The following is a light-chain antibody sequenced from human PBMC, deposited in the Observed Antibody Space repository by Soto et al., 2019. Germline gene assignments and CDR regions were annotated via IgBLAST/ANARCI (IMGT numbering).Light chain of an antibody. CDR1: QSLVYSDGNTY. J-gene: IGKJ4*01. V-gene: IGKV2-30*01. CDR2: RVS. Sequence: DVVMTQSPLSLPVTLGQPASISCRSSQSLVYSDGNTYLNWFQQRPGQSPRRLIYRVSNRDSGVPDRFSGSGSGTDFTVKISRVEAEDVGVYYCMQCTHWPLTFDGGTKVEIK. CDR3: MQCTHWPLT.